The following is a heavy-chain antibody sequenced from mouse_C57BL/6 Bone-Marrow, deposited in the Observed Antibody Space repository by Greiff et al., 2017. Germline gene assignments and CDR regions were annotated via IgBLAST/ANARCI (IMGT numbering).Heavy chain of an antibody. CDR1: GFSINRDCY. D-gene: IGHD1-1*01. CDR3: ARGSYYYGSSYEDYYAMDY. CDR2: TFYSGIT. Sequence: EVKLVESGPSLVRPSQTLSLTCTVTGFSINRDCYWIWIRQFPGNKLEYIGYTFYSGITYYNPSLESRTYITRDTSKHQFSLKLSSVTTEDTATYYCARGSYYYGSSYEDYYAMDYWGQGTSVTVSS. V-gene: IGHV3-3*01. J-gene: IGHJ4*01.